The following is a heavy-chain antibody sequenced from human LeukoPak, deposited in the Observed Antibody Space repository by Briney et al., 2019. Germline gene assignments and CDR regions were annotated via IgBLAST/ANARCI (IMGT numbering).Heavy chain of an antibody. Sequence: GGSLRLSCAASGFTFSSYGMHWVRQAPGKGLEWVAVISYDGSNKYYADSVKGRFTISRDNSKNTLYLQMNSLRAEDTAVYYCAKDPIAAAGTGVFDYWGQGTLVTVSS. V-gene: IGHV3-30*19. CDR2: ISYDGSNK. CDR3: AKDPIAAAGTGVFDY. D-gene: IGHD6-13*01. J-gene: IGHJ4*02. CDR1: GFTFSSYG.